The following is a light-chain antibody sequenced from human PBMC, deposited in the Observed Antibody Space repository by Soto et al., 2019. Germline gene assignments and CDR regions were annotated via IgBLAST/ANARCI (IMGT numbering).Light chain of an antibody. Sequence: EIFLTQSPDTLSLSPGARAPLTCRASQSVTNYIAWYQQRPGQAPRLLIYDASNRATGVPARFSGSRSGTDFTLTIRSLQPDDSATYYCQQYKSYSITFGQGTRLEIK. CDR2: DAS. V-gene: IGKV3-11*01. CDR1: QSVTNY. J-gene: IGKJ5*01. CDR3: QQYKSYSIT.